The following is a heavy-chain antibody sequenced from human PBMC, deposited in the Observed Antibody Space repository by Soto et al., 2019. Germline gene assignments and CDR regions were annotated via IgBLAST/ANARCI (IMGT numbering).Heavy chain of an antibody. CDR1: GYSISSGYY. V-gene: IGHV4-38-2*02. Sequence: SETLSLTCAVSGYSISSGYYWGWIRQPPGKGLEWIGSIYHSGSTYYNPSLKSRVTISVDTSKNQFSLKLSSVTAADTAVYYCARDRAMIVVVMQGFDYWGQGTLVTVS. D-gene: IGHD3-22*01. CDR3: ARDRAMIVVVMQGFDY. J-gene: IGHJ4*02. CDR2: IYHSGST.